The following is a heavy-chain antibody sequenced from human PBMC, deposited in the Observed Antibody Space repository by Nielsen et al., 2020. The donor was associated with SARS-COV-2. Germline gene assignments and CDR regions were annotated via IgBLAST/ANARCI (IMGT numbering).Heavy chain of an antibody. CDR2: ISSSSSYI. Sequence: GESLKISCAASGFTFSSYSMNWVRQAPGKGLEWVSSISSSSSYIYHADSVKGRFTISRDNAKNSLYLQMNSLRAEDTAVYYCARSGEGIVVVPAAMSVYMDVWGKGTTVTVSS. CDR3: ARSGEGIVVVPAAMSVYMDV. D-gene: IGHD2-2*01. V-gene: IGHV3-21*01. CDR1: GFTFSSYS. J-gene: IGHJ6*03.